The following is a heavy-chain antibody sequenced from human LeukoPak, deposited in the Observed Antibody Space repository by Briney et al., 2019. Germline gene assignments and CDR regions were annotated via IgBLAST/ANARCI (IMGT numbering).Heavy chain of an antibody. CDR2: IYYSGST. V-gene: IGHV4-39*01. J-gene: IGHJ4*02. CDR3: PRLPGRSDIAGAGPGKYYLDY. Sequence: SETLSLTCTVSGGSISSSSYYWGWIRQPPGKGLEWIGSIYYSGSTYYNPSLKSRVTISVDTSKNQFSLKLSSVTAADTAVYYCPRLPGRSDIAGAGPGKYYLDYWAREPWSPSPQ. CDR1: GGSISSSSYY. D-gene: IGHD6-19*01.